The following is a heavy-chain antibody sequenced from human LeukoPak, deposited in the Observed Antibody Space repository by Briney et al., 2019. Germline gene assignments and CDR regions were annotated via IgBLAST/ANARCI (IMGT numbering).Heavy chain of an antibody. CDR1: GGSFSGYY. CDR3: ARDHDDSSSWSPPTFDP. J-gene: IGHJ5*02. D-gene: IGHD6-13*01. V-gene: IGHV4-4*07. CDR2: IYTSGST. Sequence: SETLSLTCAVYGGSFSGYYWSWIRQPPGKGLEWIGRIYTSGSTNYNPSLKSRVTMSVDTSKNQFSLKLSSVTAADTAVYYCARDHDDSSSWSPPTFDPWGQGTLVTVSS.